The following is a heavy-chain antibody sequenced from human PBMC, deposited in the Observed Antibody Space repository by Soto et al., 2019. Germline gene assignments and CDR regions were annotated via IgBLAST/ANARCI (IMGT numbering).Heavy chain of an antibody. CDR3: ARSGYCSGGSCYSAPLDY. D-gene: IGHD2-15*01. CDR1: GFTVSSNY. CDR2: IYSGGST. J-gene: IGHJ4*02. Sequence: GGSLRLSCAASGFTVSSNYMSWVRQAPGKGLEWVSVIYSGGSTYYADSVKGRFTISRHNSKNTLYLQMNSLRAEDTAVYYCARSGYCSGGSCYSAPLDYWGQGTRVTVS. V-gene: IGHV3-53*04.